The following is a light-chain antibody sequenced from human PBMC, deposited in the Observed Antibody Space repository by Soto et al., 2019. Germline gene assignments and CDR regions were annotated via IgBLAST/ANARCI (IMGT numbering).Light chain of an antibody. CDR2: DDS. CDR1: NIRTKS. V-gene: IGLV3-21*02. CDR3: QVWDNGSEHYV. J-gene: IGLJ1*01. Sequence: SYELTQPPSVSVAPGQTARITCGGNNIRTKSVHWYQQKPGQAPVLVVCDDSDRPSGIPERFSGSNSGNTATLTISRVEAGDEADYFCQVWDNGSEHYVFGAGTKVTVL.